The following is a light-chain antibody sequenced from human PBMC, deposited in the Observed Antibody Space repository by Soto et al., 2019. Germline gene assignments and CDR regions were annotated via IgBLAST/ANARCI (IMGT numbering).Light chain of an antibody. CDR1: SSNIGRNY. J-gene: IGLJ3*02. V-gene: IGLV1-51*02. CDR2: END. Sequence: QSVLTQPPSVSAAPGEKVTIPCSGTSSNIGRNYVSWYQQLPGSAPKLLIYENDRRPSGIPDRFSGFKSGTAATLDITGLQTGDEADYYCGAWDRGLKAGVFGGGTQLTVL. CDR3: GAWDRGLKAGV.